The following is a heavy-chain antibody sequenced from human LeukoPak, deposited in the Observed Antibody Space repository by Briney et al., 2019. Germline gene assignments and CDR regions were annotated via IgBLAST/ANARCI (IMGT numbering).Heavy chain of an antibody. Sequence: KPSETLSLTCAVYGGSFSGYYWSWIRQPPGKGLEGIGEINHSGSTNYNPSLKSRVTISVDTSKNQFSLKLSSVTAADTAVYYCARDGDYLGQGTLVTVSS. CDR3: ARDGDY. CDR2: INHSGST. J-gene: IGHJ4*02. CDR1: GGSFSGYY. V-gene: IGHV4-34*01.